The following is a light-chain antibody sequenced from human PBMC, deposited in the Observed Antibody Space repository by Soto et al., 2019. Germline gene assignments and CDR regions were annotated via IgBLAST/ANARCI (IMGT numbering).Light chain of an antibody. CDR3: QQYNNYPRT. Sequence: DIQMTQFPSTLSASVGDTVTITCRASQSVDTWLAWYQQKHGKAPSLLIYKASNVQSGVPSRFTGSGSGTEFTLTIRSLQPDDFATYYCQQYNNYPRTFGQGTKV. CDR1: QSVDTW. V-gene: IGKV1-5*03. CDR2: KAS. J-gene: IGKJ1*01.